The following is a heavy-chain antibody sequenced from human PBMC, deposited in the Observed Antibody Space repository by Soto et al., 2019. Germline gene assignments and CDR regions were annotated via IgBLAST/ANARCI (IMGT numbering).Heavy chain of an antibody. Sequence: SVKVSCKASGYTFTSSAVQWVRQARGQRLEWIGWIVVGSGNTNYAQKFQERVTITRDMSTSTAYMELSSLRSEDTAVYYCAADRGYSGYDYWGYYYYYYGMDVWGQGTTVTVSS. CDR2: IVVGSGNT. J-gene: IGHJ6*02. CDR1: GYTFTSSA. V-gene: IGHV1-58*01. D-gene: IGHD5-12*01. CDR3: AADRGYSGYDYWGYYYYYYGMDV.